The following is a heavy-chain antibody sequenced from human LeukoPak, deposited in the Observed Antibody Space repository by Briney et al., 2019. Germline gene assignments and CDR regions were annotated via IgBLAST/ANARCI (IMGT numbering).Heavy chain of an antibody. V-gene: IGHV3-23*01. CDR2: ISGSGGST. CDR1: GFTFSTYA. CDR3: APRGAYFDWFSPY. J-gene: IGHJ4*02. Sequence: PGGSLRLSCAASGFTFSTYAMSWVRQAPGKGLEWVSTISGSGGSTFYADSVKGRFTISRDNSKNTLYLQMKSLRADVTAVYYCAPRGAYFDWFSPYWGQGTLVTVSS. D-gene: IGHD3-9*01.